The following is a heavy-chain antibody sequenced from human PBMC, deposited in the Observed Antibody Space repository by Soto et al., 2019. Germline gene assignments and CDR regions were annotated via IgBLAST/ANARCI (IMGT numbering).Heavy chain of an antibody. J-gene: IGHJ4*02. CDR2: ILSNFKT. CDR3: ARRTNGYFGY. V-gene: IGHV3-23*05. Sequence: EVQLLESGGGLAQPGGSLTLSCAASGFTFSDYTMTWVRQAPGQALECVSAILSNFKTFYADSVRGRFTISRDTSKNMLSLEMNSLRPEDTAVYYCARRTNGYFGYWGQGTLGTVSS. D-gene: IGHD2-8*01. CDR1: GFTFSDYT.